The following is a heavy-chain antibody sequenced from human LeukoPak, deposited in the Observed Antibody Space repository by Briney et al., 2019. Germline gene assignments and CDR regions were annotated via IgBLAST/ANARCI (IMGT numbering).Heavy chain of an antibody. Sequence: SETLSLTCTVSGGSISSSSYYWGWIHQPPGKGLEWIGNIYYSGNTYYNPSLKSRVTISVDTSKNQFSLKLSSVTAADTAVYYCARRVGTATNWFDPWGQGTLVTVSS. CDR2: IYYSGNT. CDR3: ARRVGTATNWFDP. V-gene: IGHV4-39*01. J-gene: IGHJ5*02. D-gene: IGHD1-1*01. CDR1: GGSISSSSYY.